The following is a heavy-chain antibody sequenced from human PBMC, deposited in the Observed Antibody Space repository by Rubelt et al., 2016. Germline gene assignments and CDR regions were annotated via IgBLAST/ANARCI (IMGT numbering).Heavy chain of an antibody. CDR3: ARKATDDKWYPFDF. V-gene: IGHV4-59*08. CDR2: IYYTGTT. CDR1: GGSINSYY. D-gene: IGHD2-2*01. J-gene: IGHJ4*02. Sequence: QVQLQGSGPGLVKASETLSLTCTVSGGSINSYYWNWIRQPPGKGPEWIGYIYYTGTTNYNPSLKSRVTISVDTSKNQFSLKLGSGTATDTAVYYCARKATDDKWYPFDFWGQGTLVTVSS.